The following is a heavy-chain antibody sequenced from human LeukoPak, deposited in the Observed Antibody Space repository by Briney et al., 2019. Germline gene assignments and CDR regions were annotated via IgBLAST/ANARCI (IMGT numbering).Heavy chain of an antibody. Sequence: GGSLRLSCAASGFTFSSYGMHWVRQAPGKGLEWVAVIWYDGSNKYYADSVKGRFTISRDNSKNTLYLQMNSLRAEDTAVYYCATYCSGGSCSRFDPWGQGTLVTVSS. J-gene: IGHJ5*02. D-gene: IGHD2-15*01. V-gene: IGHV3-33*01. CDR2: IWYDGSNK. CDR3: ATYCSGGSCSRFDP. CDR1: GFTFSSYG.